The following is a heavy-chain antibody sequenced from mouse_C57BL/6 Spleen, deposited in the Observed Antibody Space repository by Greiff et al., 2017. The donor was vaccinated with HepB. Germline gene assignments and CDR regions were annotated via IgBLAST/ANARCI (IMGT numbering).Heavy chain of an antibody. J-gene: IGHJ3*01. V-gene: IGHV5-12*01. Sequence: EVMLVESGGGLVQPGGSLKLSCAASGFTFSDYYMYWVRQTPEKRLEWVAYISNGGGSTYYPDTVKGRFTISRDNAKHTLYLQMSRLKSEDTAMYYGARPTGTGAWFAYWGQGTLVTVSA. CDR2: ISNGGGST. D-gene: IGHD4-1*02. CDR1: GFTFSDYY. CDR3: ARPTGTGAWFAY.